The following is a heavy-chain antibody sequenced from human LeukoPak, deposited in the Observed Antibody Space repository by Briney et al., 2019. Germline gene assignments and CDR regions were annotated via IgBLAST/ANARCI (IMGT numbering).Heavy chain of an antibody. CDR3: VRASGPFDL. CDR2: IWFDGSNK. V-gene: IGHV3-33*01. J-gene: IGHJ3*01. Sequence: GRSLRLSCAASGFTFSDYGMHWVRQAPGRGLEWVAVIWFDGSNKYYADSVKGRFTISRDNSKNTLYLQMSSLRPEDTAVYLCVRASGPFDLWGQGTMVTVSS. CDR1: GFTFSDYG.